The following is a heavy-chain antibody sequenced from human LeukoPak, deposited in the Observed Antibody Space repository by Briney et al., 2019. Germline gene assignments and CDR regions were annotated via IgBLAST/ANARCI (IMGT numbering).Heavy chain of an antibody. Sequence: ASVKVSCKASGYTFTGYYMHWVRQAPGQGLEWMGWINPNSGGTNYAQKFQGRVTITRDTSISTAYMELRRLRSDDTAVYYCARDGKDTAMVTSYYYYGMDVWGQGTTVTVSS. CDR1: GYTFTGYY. CDR2: INPNSGGT. D-gene: IGHD5-18*01. J-gene: IGHJ6*02. CDR3: ARDGKDTAMVTSYYYYGMDV. V-gene: IGHV1-2*02.